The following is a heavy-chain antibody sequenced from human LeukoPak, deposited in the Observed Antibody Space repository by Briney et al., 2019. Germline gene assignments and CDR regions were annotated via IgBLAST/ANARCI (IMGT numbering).Heavy chain of an antibody. J-gene: IGHJ4*02. D-gene: IGHD3-22*01. CDR1: GFTSRSYA. Sequence: PGWALRLSCAASGFTSRSYAMSWLRQAPGKGVEWVLAISGSGTSTYYADSVKGRFTISRDNSKNTLYLQMNSLRAEDTAVYYCEGTYYYDSSDDYWGQGTLVTVSS. CDR2: ISGSGTST. V-gene: IGHV3-23*01. CDR3: EGTYYYDSSDDY.